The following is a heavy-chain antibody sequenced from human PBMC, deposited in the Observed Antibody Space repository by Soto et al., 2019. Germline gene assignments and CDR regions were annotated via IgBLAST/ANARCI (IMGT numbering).Heavy chain of an antibody. CDR3: AKNGRVGPTGVDV. D-gene: IGHD2-8*01. J-gene: IGHJ6*02. Sequence: EVQLLESGGDLVQPGGSLRLSCAASGFTFNNYAMSWVRQAPGKGLECVSTITSSGNVPHYADSVKGRFTISRDNSKNTLYLQMNSLRAEDTAVYYCAKNGRVGPTGVDVWGQGTTVSVS. CDR1: GFTFNNYA. CDR2: ITSSGNVP. V-gene: IGHV3-23*01.